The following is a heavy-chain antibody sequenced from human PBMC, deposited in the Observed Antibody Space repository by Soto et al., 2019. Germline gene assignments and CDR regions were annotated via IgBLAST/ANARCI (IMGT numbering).Heavy chain of an antibody. CDR1: GYTFTSYA. J-gene: IGHJ6*02. Sequence: ASVKVSCKASGYTFTSYAMNWVRQAPGQGLEWMGWINTNTGNPTYAQGFTGRFVFSLDTSVSTAYLQICSLKAEDTAVYYCARDAPTLLRYFDWLSNPNYGMDVWGQGTKVTVSS. D-gene: IGHD3-9*01. CDR3: ARDAPTLLRYFDWLSNPNYGMDV. V-gene: IGHV7-4-1*01. CDR2: INTNTGNP.